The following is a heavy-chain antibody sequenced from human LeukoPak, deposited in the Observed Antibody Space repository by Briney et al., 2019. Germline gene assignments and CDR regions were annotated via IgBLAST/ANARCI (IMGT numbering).Heavy chain of an antibody. CDR3: ARGPEEVRRHARPKGGYYYYMDV. V-gene: IGHV4-30-4*07. CDR1: GGSISSGGYS. D-gene: IGHD1-14*01. CDR2: IYYSGST. J-gene: IGHJ6*03. Sequence: SETLSLTCAVSGGSISSGGYSWSWIRQPPGKGLEWIGYIYYSGSTYYNPSLKSRVTISVDTSKNQFSLKLSSVSAADTAVYYCARGPEEVRRHARPKGGYYYYMDVWGKGTTVTVSS.